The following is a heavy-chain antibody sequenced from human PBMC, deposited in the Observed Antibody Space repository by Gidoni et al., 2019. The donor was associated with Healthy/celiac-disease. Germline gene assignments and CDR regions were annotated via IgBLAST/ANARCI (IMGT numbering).Heavy chain of an antibody. CDR3: ARDLFPDSSSWHDAFDI. J-gene: IGHJ3*02. D-gene: IGHD6-13*01. Sequence: QVQLVQSGAEVKKPGASVKVSCKASGYTFTSYGISWVRQAPGQGLEWMGWISAYNGNTNYAQKLQGRVTMTTDTSTSTAYMELRSLRSDDTAVYYCARDLFPDSSSWHDAFDIWGQGTMVTVSS. V-gene: IGHV1-18*04. CDR1: GYTFTSYG. CDR2: ISAYNGNT.